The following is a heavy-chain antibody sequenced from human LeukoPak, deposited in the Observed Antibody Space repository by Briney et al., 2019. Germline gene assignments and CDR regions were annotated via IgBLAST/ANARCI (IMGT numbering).Heavy chain of an antibody. CDR1: GFSFSDYY. V-gene: IGHV3-11*06. CDR2: ISSSSSYI. CDR3: ARAMEYYDSSGNFDY. D-gene: IGHD3-22*01. Sequence: PGGSLRLSCAASGFSFSDYYMSWIRQAPGKGLEWVSSISSSSSYIYYADSVKGRLTISRDNAKNSLYLQMNSLRAEDTAVYYCARAMEYYDSSGNFDYWGQGTLVTVSS. J-gene: IGHJ4*02.